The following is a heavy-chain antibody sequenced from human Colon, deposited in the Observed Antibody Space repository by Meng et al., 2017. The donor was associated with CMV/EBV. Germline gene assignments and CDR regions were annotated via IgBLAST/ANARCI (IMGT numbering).Heavy chain of an antibody. D-gene: IGHD2-2*01. CDR2: IYYSGRT. Sequence: GSISSGDYYWSWIRQPPGKGLEWIGFIYYSGRTYYNPSLKSRVTISVDTSKNQFSLRLSSVTAADTAVYYCARTQDCSSTSCYTGFDPWGQGTLVTVS. CDR3: ARTQDCSSTSCYTGFDP. J-gene: IGHJ5*02. CDR1: GSISSGDYY. V-gene: IGHV4-30-4*08.